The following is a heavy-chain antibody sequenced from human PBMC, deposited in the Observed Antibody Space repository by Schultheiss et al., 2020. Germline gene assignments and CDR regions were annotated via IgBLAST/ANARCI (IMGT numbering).Heavy chain of an antibody. CDR2: IWYDGSNK. CDR3: AKDLYSYGFYYGMDV. V-gene: IGHV3-30*02. Sequence: GESLKISCAASGFTFSSFAMHWVRQAPGNGLEWVAIIWYDGSNKYYIDSVKGRFIISRDYSKNTVYLQMDSLRPEDTAIYYCAKDLYSYGFYYGMDVWGQGTTVTVSS. J-gene: IGHJ6*02. CDR1: GFTFSSFA. D-gene: IGHD5-18*01.